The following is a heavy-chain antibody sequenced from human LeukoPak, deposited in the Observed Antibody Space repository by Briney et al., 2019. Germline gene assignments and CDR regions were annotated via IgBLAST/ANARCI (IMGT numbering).Heavy chain of an antibody. D-gene: IGHD5-18*01. J-gene: IGHJ4*02. CDR2: IDPNSGGT. Sequence: GASVNVSCKASGYTFTGYYMHWVRQAPGQGLEWMGRIDPNSGGTNYAQKFQGRVTMTRDTSISTAYMELSRLRSDDTAVYYCARGYSYGHYFDYWGQGTLVTVSS. CDR3: ARGYSYGHYFDY. V-gene: IGHV1-2*06. CDR1: GYTFTGYY.